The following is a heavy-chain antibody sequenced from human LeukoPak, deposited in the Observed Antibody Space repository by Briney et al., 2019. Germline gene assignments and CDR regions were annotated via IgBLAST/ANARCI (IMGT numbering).Heavy chain of an antibody. CDR1: GFTFSSYG. CDR2: IRYDGSNK. V-gene: IGHV3-30*02. D-gene: IGHD3-3*01. J-gene: IGHJ4*02. Sequence: PGRSLRLSCAASGFTFSSYGMHWVRQAPGKGLEWVAFIRYDGSNKYYADSVKGRFTISRDNSKNTLYLQMNSLRAEDTTVYYCAKDYDFWSGYYRALDYWGQGTLVTVSS. CDR3: AKDYDFWSGYYRALDY.